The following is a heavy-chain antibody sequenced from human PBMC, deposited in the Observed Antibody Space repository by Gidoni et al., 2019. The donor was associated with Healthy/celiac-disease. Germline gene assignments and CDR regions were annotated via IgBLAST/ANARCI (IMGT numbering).Heavy chain of an antibody. J-gene: IGHJ6*02. V-gene: IGHV1-69*04. CDR3: AREDSLDGSSYYYYGMDV. CDR2: IIPILCIA. D-gene: IGHD5-12*01. CDR1: GGTFSRYA. Sequence: QVQLVQSGAEVTKPGSSVKVSCKASGGTFSRYAISWVRQDTGQGLEWMVRIIPILCIANYAQKFQGRVTITADKSTSTAYMELSSLRSEDTAVYYCAREDSLDGSSYYYYGMDVWGQGTTVTVSS.